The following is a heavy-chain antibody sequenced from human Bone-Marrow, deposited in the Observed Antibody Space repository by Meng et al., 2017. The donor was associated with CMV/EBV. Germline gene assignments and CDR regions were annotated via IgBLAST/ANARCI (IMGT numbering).Heavy chain of an antibody. D-gene: IGHD3-10*01. V-gene: IGHV3-30*02. CDR3: ATGGAKWFGELYGRRDY. CDR2: IRYDGSSE. CDR1: GFTFSNYG. Sequence: GESLKISCAASGFTFSNYGMHWLRQAPGKGLEWVAFIRYDGSSEYYADSLKGRFTISRDNSKNTLYLQMNSLRAEDTAVYYGATGGAKWFGELYGRRDYWGQGTLVTVSS. J-gene: IGHJ4*02.